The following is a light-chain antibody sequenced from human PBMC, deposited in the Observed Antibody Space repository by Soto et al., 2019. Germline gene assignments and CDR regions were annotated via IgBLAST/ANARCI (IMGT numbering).Light chain of an antibody. J-gene: IGKJ4*01. CDR2: AAS. CDR3: KQFKIDPLT. CDR1: QGISSN. Sequence: IQLTQSPSSLSASVGDRVTITCRASQGISSNLAWYQQKPGKAPKLLIYAASTLQSGVPSRFSGSGSGTDFSLTISSLQPKDFETYSCKQFKIDPLTFGGGTKLQIK. V-gene: IGKV1-9*01.